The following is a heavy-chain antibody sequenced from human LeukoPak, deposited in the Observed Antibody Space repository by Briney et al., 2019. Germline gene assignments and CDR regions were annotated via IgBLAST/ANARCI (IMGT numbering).Heavy chain of an antibody. CDR1: GGTFSSYA. CDR2: IIPIFGTA. Sequence: SVKVSCKASGGTFSSYAISWVRQAPGQGLEWMGGIIPIFGTANYAQKFQGRVTITADESTSTAYMELSSLRSEDAAVYYCASEPAAIPYNWFDPWGQGTLVTVSS. D-gene: IGHD2-2*01. V-gene: IGHV1-69*01. J-gene: IGHJ5*02. CDR3: ASEPAAIPYNWFDP.